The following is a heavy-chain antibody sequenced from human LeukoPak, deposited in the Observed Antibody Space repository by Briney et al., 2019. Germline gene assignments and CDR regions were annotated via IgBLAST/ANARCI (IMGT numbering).Heavy chain of an antibody. CDR2: ISSSGT. J-gene: IGHJ4*02. D-gene: IGHD3-10*01. Sequence: PSETLSLTCTVSGGSISNYLRSWIRQSPGQGPEWIGYISSSGTNYNPSLGSRVTISVDTSKNQFSLKLSSVTAADTAVYYCARDKSLRGNWFGNDYWGQGTLVTVSS. V-gene: IGHV4-59*01. CDR1: GGSISNYL. CDR3: ARDKSLRGNWFGNDY.